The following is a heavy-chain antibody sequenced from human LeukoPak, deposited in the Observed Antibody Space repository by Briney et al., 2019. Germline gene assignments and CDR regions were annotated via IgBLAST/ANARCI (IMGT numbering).Heavy chain of an antibody. D-gene: IGHD3-10*01. CDR2: INAGNGNT. J-gene: IGHJ4*02. CDR3: ARDRGRITMVRGVIGYFDY. Sequence: ASVNVSCKASGYTFTSYAMHWVRQAPGQRLEWMGWINAGNGNTKYSQKFQGRVTITRDTSASTAYMELSSLRSEDTAVYYCARDRGRITMVRGVIGYFDYWGQGTLVTVSS. CDR1: GYTFTSYA. V-gene: IGHV1-3*01.